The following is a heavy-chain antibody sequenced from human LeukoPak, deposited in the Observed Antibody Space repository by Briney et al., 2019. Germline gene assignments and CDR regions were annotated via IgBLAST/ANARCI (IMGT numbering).Heavy chain of an antibody. CDR3: ASPDRENYDFWSGYLAYFDY. J-gene: IGHJ4*02. CDR2: ISYDGSNK. CDR1: GFTYSSYA. Sequence: GGSLRLSCAASGFTYSSYAMHWVRQAPGKGLEWVAVISYDGSNKYYADSVKGRFTISRDNSKNTLYLQMNSLRAEDTAVYYCASPDRENYDFWSGYLAYFDYWGQGTLVTVSS. V-gene: IGHV3-30-3*01. D-gene: IGHD3-3*01.